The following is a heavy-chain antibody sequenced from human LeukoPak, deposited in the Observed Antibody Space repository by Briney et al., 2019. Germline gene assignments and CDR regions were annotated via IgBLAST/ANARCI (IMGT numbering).Heavy chain of an antibody. J-gene: IGHJ4*02. Sequence: RTSETLSLTCTVSGFSISSSSYYWGWLRQPPGKGREWIGSIYYSGSSYYNPSLKSRVTISVDTSKNQFSLNLSSVTAADTAVYYCARLYYDSSGYYQICYFDYWGQGTLVTVSS. CDR3: ARLYYDSSGYYQICYFDY. V-gene: IGHV4-39*01. CDR2: IYYSGSS. CDR1: GFSISSSSYY. D-gene: IGHD3-22*01.